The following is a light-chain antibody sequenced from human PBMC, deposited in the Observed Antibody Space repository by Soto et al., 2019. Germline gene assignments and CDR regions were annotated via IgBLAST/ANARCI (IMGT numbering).Light chain of an antibody. J-gene: IGKJ2*01. CDR3: MQATQPYT. Sequence: DIVMTQTPLSSPVTLGQPASISCRSSQSLVLSDGNTYLSWLQQRPGQHPRLLIYMISNRFSGVPDRFSGSGAGTDFTLKISRVEAEDVGVYYCMQATQPYTFGQGTKLEIK. V-gene: IGKV2-24*01. CDR2: MIS. CDR1: QSLVLSDGNTY.